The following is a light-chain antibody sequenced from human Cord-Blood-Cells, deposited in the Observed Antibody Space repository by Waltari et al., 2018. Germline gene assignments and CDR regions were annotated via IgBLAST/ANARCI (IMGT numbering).Light chain of an antibody. CDR3: QQRSNWPSFT. V-gene: IGKV3-11*01. J-gene: IGKJ3*01. Sequence: ETVLPQPTANLPLSAGEGNTLSCSASHSVSSYFAWYQQKPGQAPRLLLYVASTRATAIPARFSGSGSGTDFTLTISSLEPEAFAVYYCQQRSNWPSFTFGPGTKVDIK. CDR2: VAS. CDR1: HSVSSY.